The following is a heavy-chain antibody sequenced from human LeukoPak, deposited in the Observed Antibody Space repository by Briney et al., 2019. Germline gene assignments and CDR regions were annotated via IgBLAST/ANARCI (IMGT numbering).Heavy chain of an antibody. CDR3: ATGGGGYCSGGSCPVSL. CDR2: FDPEDGET. Sequence: ASVKVSCKVSGYTLTELSMHWVRQAPGKGLEWMGGFDPEDGETIYAQKFQGRVTMTEDTSTDTAYMELSSLRSEDTAVYYCATGGGGYCSGGSCPVSLWGQGTLVTVSS. J-gene: IGHJ4*02. D-gene: IGHD2-15*01. CDR1: GYTLTELS. V-gene: IGHV1-24*01.